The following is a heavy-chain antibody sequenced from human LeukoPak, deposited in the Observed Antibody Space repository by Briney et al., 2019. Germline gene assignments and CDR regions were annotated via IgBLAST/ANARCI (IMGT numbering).Heavy chain of an antibody. CDR3: ERSNSGSYYYYYGMDV. V-gene: IGHV3-30-3*01. CDR1: GFTFSSYA. CDR2: ISYDGSNK. J-gene: IGHJ6*02. Sequence: GGSLRLSCAASGFTFSSYAMHWVRQAPGKGLEWVAVISYDGSNKYYADSVKGRFTISRDNSKNTLYLQMNSLRAEDTAVYYCERSNSGSYYYYYGMDVWGQGTTVTVSS. D-gene: IGHD1-26*01.